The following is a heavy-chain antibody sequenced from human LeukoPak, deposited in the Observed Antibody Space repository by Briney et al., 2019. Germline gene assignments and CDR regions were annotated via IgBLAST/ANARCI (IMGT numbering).Heavy chain of an antibody. CDR3: AKVWSADFWSGYFTWFDP. CDR2: ISGSGGST. CDR1: GFTFSVYA. Sequence: PGGSLRLSCTASGFTFSVYAMIWVRQASEKGLEWVSGISGSGGSTYYADSVKGRFTISRDNSKNTLYLQMNSLRAEDTAVYYCAKVWSADFWSGYFTWFDPWGQGTLVTVSS. V-gene: IGHV3-23*01. D-gene: IGHD3-3*01. J-gene: IGHJ5*02.